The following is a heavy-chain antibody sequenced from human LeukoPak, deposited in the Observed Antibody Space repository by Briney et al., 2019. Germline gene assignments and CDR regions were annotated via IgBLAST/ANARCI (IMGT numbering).Heavy chain of an antibody. Sequence: GASVKVSCKASGYTFTSYGISWVRQAPGQGLEWMGWISAYNGNTNYAQKLQGRVTMTRNTSISTAYMELSSLRSEDTAVYYCARVVLAFDIWGQGTMVTVSS. CDR3: ARVVLAFDI. D-gene: IGHD3-10*01. V-gene: IGHV1-18*01. CDR2: ISAYNGNT. J-gene: IGHJ3*02. CDR1: GYTFTSYG.